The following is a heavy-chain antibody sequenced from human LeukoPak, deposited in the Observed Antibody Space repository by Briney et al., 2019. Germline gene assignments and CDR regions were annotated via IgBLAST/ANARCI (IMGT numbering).Heavy chain of an antibody. CDR2: MYPNSGNT. CDR1: AYPFTNYD. Sequence: VASVTVSFTGSAYPFTNYDINWVRQAPGQGLEWMGWMYPNSGNTDYAQKFQGRVTITRNTSISTAYMELSSLRSEDTAVYYCARGRATVTTHWVDPWGQGTLVTVSS. D-gene: IGHD4-11*01. CDR3: ARGRATVTTHWVDP. J-gene: IGHJ5*02. V-gene: IGHV1-8*01.